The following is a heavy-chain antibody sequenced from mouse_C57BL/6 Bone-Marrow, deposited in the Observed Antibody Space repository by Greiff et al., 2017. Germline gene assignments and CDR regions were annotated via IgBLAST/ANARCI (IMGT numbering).Heavy chain of an antibody. J-gene: IGHJ4*01. CDR3: ARSRLYYAMDY. V-gene: IGHV1-59*01. Sequence: QVQLQQPGAELVRPGTSVKLSCKASGYTFTSYWMHWVKQRPGQGLEWIGVIDPSDSYTNYNQKFKGKATLTVDTSSSTAYMQLSSLTSEDSVVYYCARSRLYYAMDYWGQGTSVTVSS. CDR1: GYTFTSYW. CDR2: IDPSDSYT.